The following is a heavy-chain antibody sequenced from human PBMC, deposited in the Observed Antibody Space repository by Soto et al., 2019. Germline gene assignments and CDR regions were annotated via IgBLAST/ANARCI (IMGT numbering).Heavy chain of an antibody. CDR3: ERQGYSSGWYYGMDV. CDR1: GYSFTSYW. CDR2: IYPGDSDT. J-gene: IGHJ6*02. V-gene: IGHV5-51*01. D-gene: IGHD6-19*01. Sequence: GESLKISCKGSGYSFTSYWIGWVRQMPGKGLEWMGIIYPGDSDTRYSPSFQGQVTISADKSISTAYLQWSSLKASDTAMYYCERQGYSSGWYYGMDVWGQGTTVTVSS.